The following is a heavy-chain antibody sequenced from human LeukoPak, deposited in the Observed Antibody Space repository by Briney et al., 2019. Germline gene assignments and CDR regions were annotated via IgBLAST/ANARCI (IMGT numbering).Heavy chain of an antibody. CDR1: GFTFSGYP. V-gene: IGHV3-30*14. Sequence: GGSLRLFCAASGFTFSGYPIHWVRQAPGKGLEWVAVISYDGSNKYYADSVKGRFTISRDNSKNTLYLQMNSLRAEDTAVYYCARHDWFDPWGRGTLVTVSS. CDR2: ISYDGSNK. J-gene: IGHJ5*02. CDR3: ARHDWFDP.